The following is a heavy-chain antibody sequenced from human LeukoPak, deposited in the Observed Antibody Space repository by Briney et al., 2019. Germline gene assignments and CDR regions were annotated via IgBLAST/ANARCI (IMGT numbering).Heavy chain of an antibody. J-gene: IGHJ6*03. CDR3: ARDLGPYTGSYYSYYHYMDV. Sequence: ASVRVSCKAYGYNFATSGIGWVRQAPGQGLEWLGWISGYNGNTKSAPKLQGRVTMTTDTSMDTAYLELGSLRVDDTAIYYCARDLGPYTGSYYSYYHYMDVWGEGTSVTVSS. D-gene: IGHD1-26*01. CDR1: GYNFATSG. CDR2: ISGYNGNT. V-gene: IGHV1-18*01.